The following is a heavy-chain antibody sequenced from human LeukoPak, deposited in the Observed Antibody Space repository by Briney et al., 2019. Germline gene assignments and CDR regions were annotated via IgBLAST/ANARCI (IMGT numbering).Heavy chain of an antibody. V-gene: IGHV1-24*01. CDR2: SYPEDGET. CDR3: ATLVSRQLLSGLANWFDP. CDR1: GYTLTELS. D-gene: IGHD2-2*01. Sequence: ASVNVSCKVSGYTLTELSMHWVRQAPGKGREWMGGSYPEDGETIYAQKFQGRVTMTEDTSTDTAYMELSSLRSEDTAVYYCATLVSRQLLSGLANWFDPWGQGTLVTVSS. J-gene: IGHJ5*02.